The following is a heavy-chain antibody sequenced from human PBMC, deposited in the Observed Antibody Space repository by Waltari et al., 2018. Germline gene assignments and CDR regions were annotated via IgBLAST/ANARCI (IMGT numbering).Heavy chain of an antibody. J-gene: IGHJ3*02. CDR2: INTGNGNT. CDR3: ARDRPVGATWGDAFDI. V-gene: IGHV1-3*04. Sequence: QVQLVQSGAEVKKPGASVKVSCKASGYTFTSYAMHWVRQAPGQRLEWMGWINTGNGNTKYSQKFQGRVTITRDTSASTAYMELSSLRSEDTAVYYCARDRPVGATWGDAFDIWGQGTMVTVSS. CDR1: GYTFTSYA. D-gene: IGHD1-26*01.